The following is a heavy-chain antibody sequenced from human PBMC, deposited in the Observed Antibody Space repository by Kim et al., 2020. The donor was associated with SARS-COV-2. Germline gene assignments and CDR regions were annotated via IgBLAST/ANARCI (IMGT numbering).Heavy chain of an antibody. D-gene: IGHD4-17*01. CDR3: TTDQFIYGDYGDY. J-gene: IGHJ4*02. V-gene: IGHV3-15*01. Sequence: APVNGGSTNSRDDSKNTLYLQMNSLKTEDTAVYYCTTDQFIYGDYGDYWGQGTLVTVSS.